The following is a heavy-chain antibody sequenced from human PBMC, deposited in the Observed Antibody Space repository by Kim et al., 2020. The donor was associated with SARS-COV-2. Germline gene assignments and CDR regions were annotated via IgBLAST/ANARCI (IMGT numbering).Heavy chain of an antibody. Sequence: GGSLRLSCAASGFTFSSYAMHWVRQAPGKGLEWVAVISYDGSNKYYADSVKGRFTISRDNSKNTLYLQMNSLRAEDTAVYYCAKDQGTYYYDSSGQIDY. V-gene: IGHV3-30*18. J-gene: IGHJ4*01. CDR2: ISYDGSNK. D-gene: IGHD3-22*01. CDR1: GFTFSSYA. CDR3: AKDQGTYYYDSSGQIDY.